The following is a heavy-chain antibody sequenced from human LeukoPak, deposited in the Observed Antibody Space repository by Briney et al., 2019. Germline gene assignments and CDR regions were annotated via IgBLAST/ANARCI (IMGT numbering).Heavy chain of an antibody. CDR1: GFTFSSYA. Sequence: GGSLRLSCAASGFTFSSYAMSWVRQAPGKGLEWVSAISGSGGSTYYADSVKGRFTISRDNSKNTLYLQMNSLRAEDTAVYYCAKDPFWSGYYKEYNWFDPWGQGTLVTVSS. J-gene: IGHJ5*02. D-gene: IGHD3-3*01. CDR2: ISGSGGST. CDR3: AKDPFWSGYYKEYNWFDP. V-gene: IGHV3-23*01.